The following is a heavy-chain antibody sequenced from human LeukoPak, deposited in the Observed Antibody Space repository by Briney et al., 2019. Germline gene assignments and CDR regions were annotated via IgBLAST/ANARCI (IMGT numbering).Heavy chain of an antibody. CDR2: ISSRSGYI. D-gene: IGHD3-22*01. Sequence: TGGSLRLSCAASGFSFSTYSMNWVRQAPGKGLEWVSSISSRSGYIYYADSVKGRFTISRDNAKNTLFLQMNSLRAEDTAVYYCAKRRHYYDSSGPFDYWGQGTLVTVSS. J-gene: IGHJ4*02. CDR1: GFSFSTYS. V-gene: IGHV3-21*04. CDR3: AKRRHYYDSSGPFDY.